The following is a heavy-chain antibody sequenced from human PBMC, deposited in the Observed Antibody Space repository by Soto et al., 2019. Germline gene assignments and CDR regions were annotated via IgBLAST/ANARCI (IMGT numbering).Heavy chain of an antibody. V-gene: IGHV3-30-3*01. D-gene: IGHD3-22*01. CDR3: ARDPDSSGYYVFDY. CDR1: VFTFVSYA. Sequence: PGWSLRLSCAASVFTFVSYAMHWVRQAPGKGLEWVAVISYDGSNKYYADSVKGRFTISRDNSKNTLYLQMNSLRAEDTAVYYCARDPDSSGYYVFDYWGQGTLVTVPQ. J-gene: IGHJ4*02. CDR2: ISYDGSNK.